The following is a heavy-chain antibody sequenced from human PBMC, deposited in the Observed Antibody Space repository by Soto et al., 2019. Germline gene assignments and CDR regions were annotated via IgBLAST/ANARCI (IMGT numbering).Heavy chain of an antibody. D-gene: IGHD2-21*02. J-gene: IGHJ4*02. Sequence: QVQLVQSGAEEKKPGASVKVSCKDSGYTFTSYAMHWVRQAPGQRLEWMGWINAGNGNTKYSQKFQGRVTMTRYTSASTAYMELSSLRSEDTAVYYCARSIVVVTALDYWGQGTLVTVSS. CDR1: GYTFTSYA. V-gene: IGHV1-3*05. CDR2: INAGNGNT. CDR3: ARSIVVVTALDY.